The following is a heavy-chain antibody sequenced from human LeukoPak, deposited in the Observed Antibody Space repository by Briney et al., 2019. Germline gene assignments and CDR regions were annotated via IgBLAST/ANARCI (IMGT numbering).Heavy chain of an antibody. J-gene: IGHJ4*02. CDR3: ATDARHDSGRWQYCLLY. D-gene: IGHD6-13*01. V-gene: IGHV3-30*03. CDR2: ISYDGSNK. CDR1: GFTFRSYG. Sequence: PGRSLRLSCAVPGFTFRSYGIHSVRQAPGKGLEWVAVISYDGSNKYYADSVKGRFTISRDNSKNTLYLQMNSLRAEDTAVYYWATDARHDSGRWQYCLLYWGQGTLVTVSS.